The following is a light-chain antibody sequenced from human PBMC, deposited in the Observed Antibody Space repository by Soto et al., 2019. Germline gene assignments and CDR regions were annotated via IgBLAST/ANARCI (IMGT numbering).Light chain of an antibody. J-gene: IGLJ1*01. Sequence: QSVLTQPASVSGSPGQAITISCTGTSSDVGGYNYVSWYQQHPGKAPKLMIYEVSNRPSGVSDRFSGSKSGNTASLTIPGLQAEDEADYYCTSYTSSNTPVFGTGTKVTVL. CDR2: EVS. CDR1: SSDVGGYNY. V-gene: IGLV2-14*01. CDR3: TSYTSSNTPV.